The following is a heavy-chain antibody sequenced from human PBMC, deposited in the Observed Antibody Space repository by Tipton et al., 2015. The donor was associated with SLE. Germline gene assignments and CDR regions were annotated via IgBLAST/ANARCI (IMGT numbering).Heavy chain of an antibody. CDR1: GFTFDDYV. CDR3: AKGRIAAAPYWHFDL. CDR2: INWNSGGP. Sequence: RSLRLSCAASGFTFDDYVMHWVRQVPGKGLEWVAGINWNSGGPLYAASVEGRFTISRDNAKNSLYLQMNSVTSEDSALYYCAKGRIAAAPYWHFDLWGRGTLVTVSS. D-gene: IGHD6-13*01. V-gene: IGHV3-9*01. J-gene: IGHJ2*01.